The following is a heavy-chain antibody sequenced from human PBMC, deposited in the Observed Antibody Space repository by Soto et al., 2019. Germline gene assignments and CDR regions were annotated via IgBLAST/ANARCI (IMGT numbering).Heavy chain of an antibody. J-gene: IGHJ4*02. CDR1: GFTFISYA. CDR2: ISYDGSNK. V-gene: IGHV3-30-3*01. CDR3: ARDRVVVVAATLDY. Sequence: WGSLRLSCAASGFTFISYAIHFFRQSPFKGLEWVAVISYDGSNKYYADSVKGRFTISRDNSKNTLYLQMNSLRAEDTAVYYCARDRVVVVAATLDYWGQGTLVTVSS. D-gene: IGHD2-15*01.